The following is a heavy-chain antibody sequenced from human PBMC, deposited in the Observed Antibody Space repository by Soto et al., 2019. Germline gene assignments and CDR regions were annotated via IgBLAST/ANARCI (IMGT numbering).Heavy chain of an antibody. CDR1: GYTFTSYP. J-gene: IGHJ4*02. D-gene: IGHD3-22*01. Sequence: ASVKVSCKASGYTFTSYPMHWVRQAPGQGLEWMGWINAGNGDTKYSQKFQGRATITRDTSANTVYMELSSLRSEDTAVFYCARDWTHYDSSGPGDYWGQGTLVTVSS. V-gene: IGHV1-3*01. CDR2: INAGNGDT. CDR3: ARDWTHYDSSGPGDY.